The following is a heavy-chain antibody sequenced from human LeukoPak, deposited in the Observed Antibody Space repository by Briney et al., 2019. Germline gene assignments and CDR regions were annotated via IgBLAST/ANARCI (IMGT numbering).Heavy chain of an antibody. J-gene: IGHJ5*02. D-gene: IGHD2-15*01. CDR3: ARHFWYRSGPLDP. CDR2: IDPSDSYT. Sequence: GASLKISCKGPGSRFTSNWITWVRQMPGKGLEWMGRIDPSDSYTNSSPSFQGHVTISVDTSMSIAYLQWSSRRASDTAMYCCARHFWYRSGPLDPWGQGTLVTVSS. V-gene: IGHV5-10-1*01. CDR1: GSRFTSNW.